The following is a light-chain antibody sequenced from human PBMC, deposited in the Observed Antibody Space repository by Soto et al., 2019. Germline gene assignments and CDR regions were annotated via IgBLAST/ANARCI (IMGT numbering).Light chain of an antibody. J-gene: IGKJ5*01. CDR2: GAS. Sequence: EIVMTQSPATLSVSPGERATLSCRASQSVRTNFAWYQQKPGQAPMLLIYGASTRATGIPARFSGSGSGTEFTLNISSLQSEDYAVYYCQQYNDWPPITFGQGTRLEIK. V-gene: IGKV3-15*01. CDR3: QQYNDWPPIT. CDR1: QSVRTN.